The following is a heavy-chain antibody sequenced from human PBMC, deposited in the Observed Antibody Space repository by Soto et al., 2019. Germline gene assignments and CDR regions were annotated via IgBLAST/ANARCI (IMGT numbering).Heavy chain of an antibody. CDR1: GYTFTSYY. Sequence: ASVKVSCKASGYTFTSYYMHWVRQAPGQGLEWMGIINPSGGSTSYAQKFQGRVTMTRDTSTSTAYMELSSLRSEDTAVYYCARGRRRLIVLMVYARVFDPWGQGTLVTVSS. D-gene: IGHD2-8*01. V-gene: IGHV1-46*01. CDR2: INPSGGST. CDR3: ARGRRRLIVLMVYARVFDP. J-gene: IGHJ5*02.